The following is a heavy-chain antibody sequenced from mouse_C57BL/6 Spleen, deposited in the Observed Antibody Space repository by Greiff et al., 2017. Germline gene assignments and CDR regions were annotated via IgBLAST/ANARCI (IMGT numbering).Heavy chain of an antibody. D-gene: IGHD3-2*02. Sequence: VQLQQPGAELVRPGSSVKLSCKASGYTFTSYWMDWVKQRPGQGLEWIGNIYPSDSETHYNQKFKDKATLTVDKSSSTAYLQLSSLTSEDSAVYYCARVAQATPFAYWGQGTLVTVSA. CDR2: IYPSDSET. V-gene: IGHV1-61*01. CDR1: GYTFTSYW. CDR3: ARVAQATPFAY. J-gene: IGHJ3*01.